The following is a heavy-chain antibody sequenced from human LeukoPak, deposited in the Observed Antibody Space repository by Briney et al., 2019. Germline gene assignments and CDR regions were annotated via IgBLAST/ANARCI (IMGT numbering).Heavy chain of an antibody. J-gene: IGHJ3*02. D-gene: IGHD1-26*01. CDR2: IYNTGAT. CDR1: GFTVSDNY. Sequence: GGSLRLSRAASGFTVSDNYMTWVRQAPGKGLEWVSSIYNTGATHYAESVKGRFTISRDNSKNTLFPQMNSLRAEDMAVYYCARIEWERLGRAFDIWGQGTMVTVSS. V-gene: IGHV3-53*01. CDR3: ARIEWERLGRAFDI.